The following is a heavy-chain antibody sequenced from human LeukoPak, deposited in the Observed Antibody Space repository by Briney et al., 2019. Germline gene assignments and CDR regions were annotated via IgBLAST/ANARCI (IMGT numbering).Heavy chain of an antibody. CDR1: GGSISSGDYY. J-gene: IGHJ4*02. CDR2: IYYSGST. Sequence: KPSETLSLTCTVSGGSISSGDYYWSWIRQPPGKGLEWIGYIYYSGSTYYNPSLKSRVTISVDTSKNQFSLKLSSVTAADTAVYYCARAGYYDSSGYPIDYWGQGTLVTVSS. V-gene: IGHV4-30-4*01. D-gene: IGHD3-22*01. CDR3: ARAGYYDSSGYPIDY.